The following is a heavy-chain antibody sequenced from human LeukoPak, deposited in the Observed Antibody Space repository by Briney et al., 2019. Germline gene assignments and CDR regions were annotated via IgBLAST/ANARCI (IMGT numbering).Heavy chain of an antibody. V-gene: IGHV3-53*01. CDR2: IYSGGTT. CDR1: GFTVSSNY. Sequence: GGSLRLSCAASGFTVSSNYMSWVRQAPGKGLEWVSVIYSGGTTYYADSVKGRFTISRDNPENTLYLQTNSLRPEDTAVYYCARSGYSSGWTGGFDYWGQGTLVTVSS. D-gene: IGHD6-19*01. CDR3: ARSGYSSGWTGGFDY. J-gene: IGHJ4*02.